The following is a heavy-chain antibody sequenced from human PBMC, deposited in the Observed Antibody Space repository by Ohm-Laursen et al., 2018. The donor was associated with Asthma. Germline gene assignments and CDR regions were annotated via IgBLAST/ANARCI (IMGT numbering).Heavy chain of an antibody. V-gene: IGHV4-31*03. Sequence: TLSLTCSVSGGSISSGGYPWSWIRQHPGKGLEWIGYIYYSGSTYYNPSLKSRVTISVDTSKNQFSLKLSSVTATDTAVYYCAREGRNYCSGGSCYGFDPWGQGTLVTVSS. J-gene: IGHJ5*02. CDR2: IYYSGST. CDR1: GGSISSGGYP. D-gene: IGHD2-15*01. CDR3: AREGRNYCSGGSCYGFDP.